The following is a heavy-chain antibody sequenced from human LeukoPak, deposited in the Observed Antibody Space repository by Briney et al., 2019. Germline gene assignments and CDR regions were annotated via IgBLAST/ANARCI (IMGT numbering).Heavy chain of an antibody. CDR1: GFTFSNFW. V-gene: IGHV3-7*04. CDR3: ARDPGPSDY. CDR2: IKQDGSEK. D-gene: IGHD3-10*01. Sequence: GGSLRLSCAVSGFTFSNFWMTWVRQAPGQGLEWVANIKQDGSEKYYVDSVKGRFTISSDNAKSSLYLQMDSLRAENTAVYYCARDPGPSDYWGQGTLVTVSS. J-gene: IGHJ4*02.